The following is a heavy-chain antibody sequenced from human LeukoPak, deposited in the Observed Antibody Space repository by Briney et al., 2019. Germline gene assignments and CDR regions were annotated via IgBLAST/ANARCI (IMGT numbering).Heavy chain of an antibody. CDR1: GFPFGDYY. V-gene: IGHV3-11*04. CDR3: AREGRVVRAPFDY. Sequence: GGPLGLSWAASGFPFGDYYLTWFRRAPGKGLEGVSYISSSGSTIYYADSVKGRFTISRDNAKNSLYLQMNSLRAEDTAVYYCAREGRVVRAPFDYWGQGTLVTVSS. J-gene: IGHJ4*02. D-gene: IGHD3-10*01. CDR2: ISSSGSTI.